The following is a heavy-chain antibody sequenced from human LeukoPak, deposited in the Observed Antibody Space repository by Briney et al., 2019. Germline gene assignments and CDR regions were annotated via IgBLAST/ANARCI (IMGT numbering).Heavy chain of an antibody. J-gene: IGHJ4*02. Sequence: GGSLRLSCAASGFTFNNAWMSWVRQAPGKGLEWVGRIKSKIDGGTTDYAAPVKGRFTISRDDSKNTLYLQMNSLKTEDTAVYYCTTISTLYNWNEYYFDYWGQGTLVTVSS. CDR2: IKSKIDGGTT. D-gene: IGHD1-20*01. CDR1: GFTFNNAW. V-gene: IGHV3-15*01. CDR3: TTISTLYNWNEYYFDY.